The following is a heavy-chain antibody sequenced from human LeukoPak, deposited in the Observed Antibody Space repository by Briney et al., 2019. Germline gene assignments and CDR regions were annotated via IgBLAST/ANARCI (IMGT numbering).Heavy chain of an antibody. J-gene: IGHJ4*02. Sequence: ASVKVSCKASGYTFTSYDINWVRQATGQGLEWMGWMNPNSGNTRYAQKFQGRVTITRNTSISTAYMERSSLRSEDTAVYYCAATYYDILTGYYYFDYWGQGTLVTVSS. CDR2: MNPNSGNT. D-gene: IGHD3-9*01. V-gene: IGHV1-8*03. CDR3: AATYYDILTGYYYFDY. CDR1: GYTFTSYD.